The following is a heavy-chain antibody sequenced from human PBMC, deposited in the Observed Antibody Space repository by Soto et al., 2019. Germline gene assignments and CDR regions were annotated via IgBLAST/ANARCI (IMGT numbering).Heavy chain of an antibody. V-gene: IGHV1-3*01. J-gene: IGHJ4*02. CDR1: GYTFTRYA. CDR3: ARDLHGDPYY. Sequence: GASVKVSCKASGYTFTRYALHWVRQAPGQGLEWMGWINPGNGNTNYAQNFQGRVTMTTDTSTSTAYMELRSLRSEDTAVYYCARDLHGDPYYWGQGTLVTVSS. CDR2: INPGNGNT. D-gene: IGHD4-17*01.